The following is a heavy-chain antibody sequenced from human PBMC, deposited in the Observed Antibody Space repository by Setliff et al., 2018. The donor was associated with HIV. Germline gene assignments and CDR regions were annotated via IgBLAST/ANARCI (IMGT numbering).Heavy chain of an antibody. CDR2: IKNDGSDI. V-gene: IGHV3-74*01. CDR3: ARGYYGPDS. D-gene: IGHD3-10*01. CDR1: GFTFSDHS. J-gene: IGHJ4*02. Sequence: PGGSLRLSCAASGFTFSDHSMHWVRQVPGQGLVWVSGIKNDGSDIFYVDSVKGRFTISRDNAKNRLYLQMNSLRAEDTALYYCARGYYGPDSWSQGTLVTVSS.